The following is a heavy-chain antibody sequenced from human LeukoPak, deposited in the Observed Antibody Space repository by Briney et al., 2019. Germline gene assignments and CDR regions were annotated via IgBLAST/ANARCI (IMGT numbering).Heavy chain of an antibody. V-gene: IGHV4-30-2*01. CDR2: IYHSGST. D-gene: IGHD2-2*01. Sequence: SETLSLTCTVSGGSISSGGYYWSWIRQPPGKGLEWIGYIYHSGSTYYNPSLKSRVTISVDRSKNQFSLKLSSVTAADTAVYYCARRRYCSSTSCVRSYYYYYMDVWGKGTTVTVSS. CDR3: ARRRYCSSTSCVRSYYYYYMDV. J-gene: IGHJ6*03. CDR1: GGSISSGGYY.